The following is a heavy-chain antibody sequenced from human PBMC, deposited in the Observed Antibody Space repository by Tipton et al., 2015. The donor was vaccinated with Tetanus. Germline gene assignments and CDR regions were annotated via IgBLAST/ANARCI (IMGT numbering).Heavy chain of an antibody. D-gene: IGHD3-3*01. CDR2: VWYDGSKQ. CDR3: ARERSLESLGPVDS. V-gene: IGHV3-33*01. CDR1: GFTFNGYG. J-gene: IGHJ4*02. Sequence: SGFTFNGYGMHWVRQAPGKGLEWLALVWYDGSKQYYADSVKGRFTISRDNSKNTVDLQMNNLRDEDTAVYYCARERSLESLGPVDSWGQGTLVAVSS.